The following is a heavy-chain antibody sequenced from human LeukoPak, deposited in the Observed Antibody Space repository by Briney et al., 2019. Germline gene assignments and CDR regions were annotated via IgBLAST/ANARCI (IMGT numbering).Heavy chain of an antibody. J-gene: IGHJ5*02. D-gene: IGHD3-10*01. CDR1: GYTFTGYY. V-gene: IGHV1-2*02. CDR3: ARDRTVRGVMFQKLGKDPTRP. CDR2: INPNSGGT. Sequence: ASVKVSCKASGYTFTGYYMHWVRQAPGQGLEWMGWINPNSGGTNYAQKFQGRVTMTRDTSISTAYMELSRLRSDDTAVYYCARDRTVRGVMFQKLGKDPTRPWGQGTLVTVSS.